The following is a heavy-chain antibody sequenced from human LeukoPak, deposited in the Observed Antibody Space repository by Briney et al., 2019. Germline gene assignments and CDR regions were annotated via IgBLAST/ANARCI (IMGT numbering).Heavy chain of an antibody. CDR2: IYYSGST. D-gene: IGHD6-19*01. CDR3: ARGGSSGLIYFDY. CDR1: GGSISSSSYY. Sequence: SETLSLTCTVSGGSISSSSYYWGWIRQPPGKGLEWIGSIYYSGSTNYNPSLKSRVTISVDTSKNQFSLKLSSVTAADTAVYYCARGGSSGLIYFDYWGQGTLVTVSS. V-gene: IGHV4-39*07. J-gene: IGHJ4*02.